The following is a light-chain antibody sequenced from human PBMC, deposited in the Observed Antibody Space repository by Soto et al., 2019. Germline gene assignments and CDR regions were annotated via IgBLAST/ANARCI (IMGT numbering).Light chain of an antibody. CDR3: QHYNSYSEA. Sequence: DIQMTQSPSTLSGSVGDRGTITCRASQTISSWLAWYQQKPGKAPKLLIYKASTLKSGVPSRFSGSGSGTDFTLTISSLQPDDFATYYCQHYNSYSEAFGQGTKVDI. V-gene: IGKV1-5*03. CDR1: QTISSW. J-gene: IGKJ1*01. CDR2: KAS.